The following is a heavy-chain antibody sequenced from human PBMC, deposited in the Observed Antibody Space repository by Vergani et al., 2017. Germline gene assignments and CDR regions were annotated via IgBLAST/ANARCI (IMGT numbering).Heavy chain of an antibody. D-gene: IGHD1-7*01. CDR3: VYRKTGCGTTVWFYPFYYFSYMDV. J-gene: IGHJ6*03. V-gene: IGHV2-5*04. CDR2: LYWNDDQ. CDR1: GFSLNTRGVS. Sequence: QITLKESGPTLVKPTQTLTLTCTFSGFSLNTRGVSVAWIRQPPGKALDWLALLYWNDDQHYSPSLNNRVTITKDTSKNQVVLTMTNMDYVDTGTYYCVYRKTGCGTTVWFYPFYYFSYMDVWGKEATVTVSS.